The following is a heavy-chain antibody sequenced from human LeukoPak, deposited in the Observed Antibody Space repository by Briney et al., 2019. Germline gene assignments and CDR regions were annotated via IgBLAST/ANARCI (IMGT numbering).Heavy chain of an antibody. CDR3: AKRYYDFWSGYYHHSDY. Sequence: GGSLRLSCAASGVTFSSYAMSWVRQAPGKGLEWVSAISGSGGSTYYADSVKGRFTIPRDNSKNTLYLQMNSLRAEDTAVYYCAKRYYDFWSGYYHHSDYWGQGTLVTVSS. CDR2: ISGSGGST. J-gene: IGHJ4*02. D-gene: IGHD3-3*01. CDR1: GVTFSSYA. V-gene: IGHV3-23*01.